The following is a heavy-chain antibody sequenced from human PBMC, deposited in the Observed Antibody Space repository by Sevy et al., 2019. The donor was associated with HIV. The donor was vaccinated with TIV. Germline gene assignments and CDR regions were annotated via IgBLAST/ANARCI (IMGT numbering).Heavy chain of an antibody. CDR1: GGSISSSSYY. D-gene: IGHD3-22*01. CDR2: IYYSGST. Sequence: SDTLSLTCTVSGGSISSSSYYWGWIRQPPGKGLEWIGSIYYSGSTYYNPSLKSRVTISVDTSKNQFSLKLSSVTAADTAVYYCAGRKLVEGRITMIVVVLDFDYWGQGTLVTVSS. J-gene: IGHJ4*02. CDR3: AGRKLVEGRITMIVVVLDFDY. V-gene: IGHV4-39*01.